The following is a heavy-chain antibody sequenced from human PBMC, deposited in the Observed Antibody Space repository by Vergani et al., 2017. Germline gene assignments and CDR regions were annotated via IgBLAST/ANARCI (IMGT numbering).Heavy chain of an antibody. D-gene: IGHD3-3*01. J-gene: IGHJ5*02. CDR3: AKTHDFSSLYSPYNWFDP. CDR2: IYAGDSDV. V-gene: IGHV5-51*03. Sequence: EVQLVQSGAEVKKPGESLKISCQGSGYSITNYWIAWVRQRPGKGLEWMGIIYAGDSDVRYSPSFQGKVTMSVDKSLSTAYLQWSSLKASDTATYYCAKTHDFSSLYSPYNWFDPWGQGTQVTVSS. CDR1: GYSITNYW.